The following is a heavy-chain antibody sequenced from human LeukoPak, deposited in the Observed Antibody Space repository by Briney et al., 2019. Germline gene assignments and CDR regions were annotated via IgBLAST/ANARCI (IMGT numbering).Heavy chain of an antibody. CDR1: GYTLTELS. V-gene: IGHV1-24*01. J-gene: IGHJ4*02. CDR2: FDPEDGET. D-gene: IGHD1-26*01. Sequence: ASVTVSFPCSGYTLTELSMHWVRQAPGKRLEWMGGFDPEDGETIYAQKFQGRVTMTEDTSTDTAYMEVSRLRSGDTAGYYCATGLEGFSGCYRNFDYWGQGTLGTVSS. CDR3: ATGLEGFSGCYRNFDY.